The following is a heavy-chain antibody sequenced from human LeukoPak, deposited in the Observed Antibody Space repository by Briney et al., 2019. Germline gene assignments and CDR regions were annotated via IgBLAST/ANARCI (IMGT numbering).Heavy chain of an antibody. J-gene: IGHJ6*03. CDR3: ARDGNDQERDSSSREYYYYYMDV. CDR2: IYTSGTI. V-gene: IGHV4-61*02. Sequence: PSETLSLTCTVSGGSISSGSYYWSWIRQPAGTALEWIGRIYTSGTITYNPSLKSRVTISVDTSKNQFSLKLSSVTAADTAVYYCARDGNDQERDSSSREYYYYYMDVWGKGTTVTISS. D-gene: IGHD6-13*01. CDR1: GGSISSGSYY.